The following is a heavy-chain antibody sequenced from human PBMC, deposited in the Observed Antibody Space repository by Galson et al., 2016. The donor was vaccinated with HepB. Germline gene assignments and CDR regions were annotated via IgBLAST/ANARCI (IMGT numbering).Heavy chain of an antibody. D-gene: IGHD6-19*01. V-gene: IGHV1-2*02. Sequence: CKASGYNFISHYIHWVRQAPGQGLEWVGWINPNGGGTYSAETFQGRVTMTGDTSTTTAYMEIFSLTSDDTAVYYCARSAVPGGVDWFDPWGQGTLVIVSS. CDR1: GYNFISHY. CDR3: ARSAVPGGVDWFDP. CDR2: INPNGGGT. J-gene: IGHJ5*02.